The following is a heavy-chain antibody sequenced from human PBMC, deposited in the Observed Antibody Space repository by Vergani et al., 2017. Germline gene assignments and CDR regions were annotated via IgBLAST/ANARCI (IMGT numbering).Heavy chain of an antibody. D-gene: IGHD3-3*01. Sequence: QLQLQESGPGLVKPSETLSLTCTVSGGSISSSSYYWGWIRQPPGKGLEWIGSIYYSGSTYYNPSLKSRVTISVDTSKNQFSLKLSSVTAADTAVYYCARRSAWSGYSGFDYWGQGTLVTVSS. CDR3: ARRSAWSGYSGFDY. J-gene: IGHJ4*02. V-gene: IGHV4-39*01. CDR1: GGSISSSSYY. CDR2: IYYSGST.